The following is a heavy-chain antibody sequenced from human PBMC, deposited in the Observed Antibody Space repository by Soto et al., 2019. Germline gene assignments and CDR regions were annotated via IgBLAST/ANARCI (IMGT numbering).Heavy chain of an antibody. D-gene: IGHD2-2*02. CDR3: ARRKGYCSSTSCYNPSRYYYGMDV. CDR1: GFTFSSYS. CDR2: ISSSSSYI. Sequence: EVQLVESGGGLVKPGGSLRLSCAASGFTFSSYSMNWVRQAPGKGLEWVSSISSSSSYIYYADSVKGRFTISRDNAKNSLYLQMNSLRAEDTAVYYCARRKGYCSSTSCYNPSRYYYGMDVWGQGTTVTVSS. J-gene: IGHJ6*02. V-gene: IGHV3-21*01.